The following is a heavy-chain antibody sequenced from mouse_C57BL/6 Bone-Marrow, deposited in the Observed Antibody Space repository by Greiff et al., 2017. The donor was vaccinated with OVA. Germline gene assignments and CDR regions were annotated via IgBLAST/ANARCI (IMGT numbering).Heavy chain of an antibody. D-gene: IGHD1-1*01. CDR3: ARVKYYYGSIVFAY. V-gene: IGHV1-42*01. CDR2: INPSTGGT. J-gene: IGHJ3*01. CDR1: GYSFTGYY. Sequence: SGYSFTGYYMNWVKQSPEKSLEWIGEINPSTGGTTYNQKFKAKATLTVDKSSSTAYMQLKSLTSEDSAVYYCARVKYYYGSIVFAYWGQGTLVTVSA.